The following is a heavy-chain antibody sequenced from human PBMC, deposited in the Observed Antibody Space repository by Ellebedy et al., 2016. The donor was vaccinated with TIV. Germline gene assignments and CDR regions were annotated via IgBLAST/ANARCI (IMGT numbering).Heavy chain of an antibody. CDR1: GFRFSSYW. J-gene: IGHJ3*01. Sequence: GESLKISCVASGFRFSSYWMSWVRQAPGKGLEWVANINQDGSAKYYVDSVKGRLTIARDNAKNSLYLQMNSLRVEDTALYYCATDGSYGDYLFPQHAFVFWGQGTMVTVSS. D-gene: IGHD4-17*01. CDR3: ATDGSYGDYLFPQHAFVF. CDR2: INQDGSAK. V-gene: IGHV3-7*01.